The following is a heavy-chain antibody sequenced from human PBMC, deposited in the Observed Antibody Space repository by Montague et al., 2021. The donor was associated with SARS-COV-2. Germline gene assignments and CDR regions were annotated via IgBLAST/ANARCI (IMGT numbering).Heavy chain of an antibody. CDR1: GGSISTSHW. CDR3: ARDVRTSTWSIRGYGRNYYFDS. CDR2: IDERGST. J-gene: IGHJ4*02. V-gene: IGHV4-4*02. D-gene: IGHD6-13*01. Sequence: SETLSLTCAVSGGSISTSHWWSWVSQPPGKGLEWIGGIDERGSTNYSPSLKSRVTMSIDKSANQFSLKLASLTAADTAIYFCARDVRTSTWSIRGYGRNYYFDSWGQGTLVAVSS.